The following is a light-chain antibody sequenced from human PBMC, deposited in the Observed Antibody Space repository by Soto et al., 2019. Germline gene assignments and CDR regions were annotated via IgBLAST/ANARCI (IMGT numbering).Light chain of an antibody. Sequence: EIVLTQSPATLSVSPGGRATLSCRASQSISDTLAWYQQKPGQAPRLLIYGASKRATGFPARFSGSGSGTEFTLTISSLQSEDFAVYYCQQYSNWPPITFGQGTRLEIK. J-gene: IGKJ5*01. CDR1: QSISDT. CDR3: QQYSNWPPIT. CDR2: GAS. V-gene: IGKV3-15*01.